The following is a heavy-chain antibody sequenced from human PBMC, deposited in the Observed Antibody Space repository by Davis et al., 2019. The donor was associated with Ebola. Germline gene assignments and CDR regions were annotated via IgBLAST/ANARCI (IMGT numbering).Heavy chain of an antibody. D-gene: IGHD2-2*01. CDR1: GYTFTTYG. CDR2: ISAYYGTT. Sequence: ASVKVSCKASGYTFTTYGISWVRQAPGQGLEWMGWISAYYGTTNYAQSLQGRVTMTRDTSTSTAYMELRSLRSDDTAVYYCARVLCSTTSCFEGYIYGMDVWGQGTTVTVSS. J-gene: IGHJ6*02. V-gene: IGHV1-18*01. CDR3: ARVLCSTTSCFEGYIYGMDV.